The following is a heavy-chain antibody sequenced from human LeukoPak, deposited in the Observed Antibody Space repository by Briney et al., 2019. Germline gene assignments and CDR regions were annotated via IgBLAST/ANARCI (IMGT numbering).Heavy chain of an antibody. Sequence: KPSETLSLTCTVSGYSISSGYYWGWIRQPPGKGLEWIGSIYHSGSTYYNPSLKSRVTISVDTSKNQFSLKLSSVTAADTAVYYCAQFGDKYVFDYWGQGTVVTVSS. CDR1: GYSISSGYY. J-gene: IGHJ4*02. V-gene: IGHV4-38-2*02. CDR2: IYHSGST. CDR3: AQFGDKYVFDY. D-gene: IGHD3-10*01.